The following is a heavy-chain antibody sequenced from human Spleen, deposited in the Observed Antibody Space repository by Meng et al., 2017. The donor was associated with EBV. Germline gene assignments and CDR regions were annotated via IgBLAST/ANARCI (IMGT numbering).Heavy chain of an antibody. CDR2: LIPDFGTP. D-gene: IGHD3-10*01. V-gene: IGHV1-69*12. CDR3: ARESGRGYTPDF. Sequence: VPVLRPGAGGKKPGSLVMVSCKASGGAFRYSAISWVRQAPGQGLEWMGGLIPDFGTPDYAPNYQDRVTITADESTSTAYMELNSLTTEDTAIYYCARESGRGYTPDFWGQGTLVTVSS. CDR1: GGAFRYSA. J-gene: IGHJ4*02.